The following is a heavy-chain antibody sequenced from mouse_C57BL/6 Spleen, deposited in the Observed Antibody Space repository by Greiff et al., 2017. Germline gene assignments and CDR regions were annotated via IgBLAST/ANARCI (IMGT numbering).Heavy chain of an antibody. CDR2: IDPSDSYT. Sequence: VQLQQPGAELVRPGTSVKLSCKASGYTFTSYWMHWVKQRPGQGLEWIGVIDPSDSYTNYNQKFKGKATLTVDTSSSTAYMQLSSLTSEDSAVYYWARFPGYDGFYAMDYWGQGTSVTVSS. CDR1: GYTFTSYW. V-gene: IGHV1-59*01. J-gene: IGHJ4*01. CDR3: ARFPGYDGFYAMDY. D-gene: IGHD2-2*01.